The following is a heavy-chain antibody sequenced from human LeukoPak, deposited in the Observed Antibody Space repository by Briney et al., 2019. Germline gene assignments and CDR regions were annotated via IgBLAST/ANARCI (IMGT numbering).Heavy chain of an antibody. Sequence: SETLSLTCTVSGGSISSSSYYWGWIRQPPGRGLEWIGSIYYSGSTYYNPSLKSRVTISVDTSKNQFSLKLSSVTAADTAVYYCARETRLPHNDILINRRAFDIWGQGTILTVSS. CDR1: GGSISSSSYY. J-gene: IGHJ3*02. CDR2: IYYSGST. CDR3: ARETRLPHNDILINRRAFDI. D-gene: IGHD3-9*01. V-gene: IGHV4-39*02.